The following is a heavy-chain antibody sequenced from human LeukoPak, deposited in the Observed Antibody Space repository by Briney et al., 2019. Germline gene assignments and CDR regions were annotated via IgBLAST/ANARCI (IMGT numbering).Heavy chain of an antibody. D-gene: IGHD2-21*01. J-gene: IGHJ4*02. CDR1: EFTFSRYW. Sequence: PGGSLRLSCAASEFTFSRYWMHWVRQAPGKGLVWVSRIKGDGSSTTYADSVKGRFTMSRDNAKNTLYLQMNSLTAEDTAVYYCARGAYCGGDCPLPNPLYWGRGTLVTVSS. CDR3: ARGAYCGGDCPLPNPLY. V-gene: IGHV3-74*01. CDR2: IKGDGSST.